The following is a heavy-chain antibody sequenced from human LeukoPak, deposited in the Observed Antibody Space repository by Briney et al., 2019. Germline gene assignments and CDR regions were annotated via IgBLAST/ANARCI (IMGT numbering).Heavy chain of an antibody. CDR3: ARGHMYYYGSGSPAAFDI. D-gene: IGHD3-10*01. Sequence: ASVKVSCKGSGYTLTELSMHWVRQAPGKGLEWMGGFDPEDGETIYAQKFQGRVTMTTDTSTSTAYMELRSLRSDDTAVYYCARGHMYYYGSGSPAAFDIWGQGTMVTVSS. V-gene: IGHV1-24*01. CDR2: FDPEDGET. CDR1: GYTLTELS. J-gene: IGHJ3*02.